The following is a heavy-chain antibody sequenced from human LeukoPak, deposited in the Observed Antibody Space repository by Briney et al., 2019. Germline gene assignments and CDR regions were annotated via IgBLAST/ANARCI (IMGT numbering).Heavy chain of an antibody. Sequence: ASVKVSCKASGYTFTGYYMHWVRQAPGQGLEWMGWINPNSGGTNYAQKFQGRVTMTRDTSISTAYMELSRLRSDDTAVYYCARANWNYRDAFDIWGQGTMVTVSS. CDR2: INPNSGGT. CDR1: GYTFTGYY. CDR3: ARANWNYRDAFDI. V-gene: IGHV1-2*02. J-gene: IGHJ3*02. D-gene: IGHD1-7*01.